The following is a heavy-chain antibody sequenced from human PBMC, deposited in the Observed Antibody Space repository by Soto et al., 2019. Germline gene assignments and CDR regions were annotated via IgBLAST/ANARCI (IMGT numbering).Heavy chain of an antibody. CDR1: GYSFTSHG. V-gene: IGHV1-18*01. J-gene: IGHJ6*03. Sequence: QVQLAQSGAEVKKPGASVKVSCKASGYSFTSHGISWVRQAPGQGLEWMGWISANSGDTNYAQKLQGRVTVTTDTSTSTAYLDLRSLRSEDTAVYYCARMLRGSTIDYYHYIDVWGKGTTVTVSS. CDR2: ISANSGDT. D-gene: IGHD3-10*01. CDR3: ARMLRGSTIDYYHYIDV.